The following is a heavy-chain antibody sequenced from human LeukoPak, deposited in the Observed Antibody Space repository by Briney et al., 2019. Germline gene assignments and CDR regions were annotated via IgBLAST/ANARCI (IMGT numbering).Heavy chain of an antibody. Sequence: GASLKVSCKAPGYSFTNYSSSWVRQAPGQGLEWMGWISAHNGNRNYAQKLQGRVTMTTDTSTSTAYMELRSLRSDDTAVYYCVTDPVVGVITLFDYWGQGTLVTVSS. CDR1: GYSFTNYS. D-gene: IGHD3-10*01. V-gene: IGHV1-18*01. CDR2: ISAHNGNR. J-gene: IGHJ4*02. CDR3: VTDPVVGVITLFDY.